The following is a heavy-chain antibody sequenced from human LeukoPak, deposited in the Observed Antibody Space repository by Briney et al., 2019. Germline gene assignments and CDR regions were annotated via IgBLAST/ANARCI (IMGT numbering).Heavy chain of an antibody. CDR1: GFTFSSYT. Sequence: GSLRLSCAASGFTFSSYTMNWVRQAPGKGLEWVSSISTSSSYIYYADSVKGRFTISRDNAKNSLYLQMNSLRAEDTAVYYCARDRNRLTGYYYYMDVWGKGTTVTVSS. V-gene: IGHV3-21*01. J-gene: IGHJ6*03. CDR3: ARDRNRLTGYYYYMDV. CDR2: ISTSSSYI. D-gene: IGHD1-14*01.